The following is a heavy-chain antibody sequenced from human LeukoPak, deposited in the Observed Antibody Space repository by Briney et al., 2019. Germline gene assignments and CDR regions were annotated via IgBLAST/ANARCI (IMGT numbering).Heavy chain of an antibody. CDR3: ARVRGGRSWYYYGMDV. D-gene: IGHD3-16*01. V-gene: IGHV3-30-3*01. J-gene: IGHJ6*02. CDR2: ISYDGDNE. Sequence: AGGSLRLSCAASGFTFSNFAMYWVRQAPGKGLEWVAVISYDGDNEYYADSVKGQFTISRDNSKDRLYLQMNSLRPEDTAMYYCARVRGGRSWYYYGMDVWGRGTTVTVSS. CDR1: GFTFSNFA.